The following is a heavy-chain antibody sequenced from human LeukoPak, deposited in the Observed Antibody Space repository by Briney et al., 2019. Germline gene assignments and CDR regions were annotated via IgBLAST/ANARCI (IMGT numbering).Heavy chain of an antibody. V-gene: IGHV1-8*01. CDR2: MSPNSGNT. CDR1: GYTFTSYD. CDR3: ARVRSGGSCYSVPCPFDP. Sequence: ASVKVSCKASGYTFTSYDINWVRQATGQGLEWMGWMSPNSGNTGYAQKFRGRVTMTRNTSISTAYMELSSLRSEDTAVYYCARVRSGGSCYSVPCPFDPWGQGTLVTVSS. J-gene: IGHJ5*02. D-gene: IGHD2-15*01.